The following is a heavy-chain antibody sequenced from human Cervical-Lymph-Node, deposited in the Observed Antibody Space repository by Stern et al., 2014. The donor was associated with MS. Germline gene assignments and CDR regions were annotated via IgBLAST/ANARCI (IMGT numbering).Heavy chain of an antibody. Sequence: MQLVESGAEVKKPGSSVQVSCKASGGTFNPYTISWVRQAPGQGLEWMGGTIPIFGIANYAQKFQGRVTITADESTSTAYMELSSLRSEDTAVYYCARGPYDSSGYYTQIDYWAQGTLVTVSS. V-gene: IGHV1-69*01. J-gene: IGHJ4*02. CDR2: TIPIFGIA. D-gene: IGHD3-22*01. CDR3: ARGPYDSSGYYTQIDY. CDR1: GGTFNPYT.